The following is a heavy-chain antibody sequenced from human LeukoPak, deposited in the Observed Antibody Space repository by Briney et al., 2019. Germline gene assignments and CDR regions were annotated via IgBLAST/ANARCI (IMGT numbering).Heavy chain of an antibody. D-gene: IGHD3-10*01. CDR3: ARERVVGSGSYSHHLSYYYYGMDV. CDR1: GGSISGSSYY. V-gene: IGHV4-31*03. J-gene: IGHJ6*02. CDR2: IYYSGST. Sequence: PSETLSLTCTASGGSISGSSYYWSWIRQHPGKGLEWIGYIYYSGSTYYNPSLKSRVTISVDTSKNQFSLKLSSVTAADTAVYYCARERVVGSGSYSHHLSYYYYGMDVWGQGTTVTVSS.